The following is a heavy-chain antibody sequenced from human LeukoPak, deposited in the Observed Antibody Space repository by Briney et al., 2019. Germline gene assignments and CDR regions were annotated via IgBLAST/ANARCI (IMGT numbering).Heavy chain of an antibody. CDR2: MDPDSGNT. J-gene: IGHJ6*03. V-gene: IGHV1-8*01. CDR1: GYTFRSYI. Sequence: ASVKVSCKASGYTFRSYIINWVRQATGQGPEWLGWMDPDSGNTGYAQKFQGRVTITADESTSTAYMELSSLRSEDTAVYYCARSSPDIVVVPAAQVPYYYYYMDVWGKGTTVTVSS. CDR3: ARSSPDIVVVPAAQVPYYYYYMDV. D-gene: IGHD2-2*01.